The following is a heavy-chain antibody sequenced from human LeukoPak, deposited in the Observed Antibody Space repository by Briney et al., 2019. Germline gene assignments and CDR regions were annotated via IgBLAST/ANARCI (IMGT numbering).Heavy chain of an antibody. CDR2: FYYNGST. V-gene: IGHV4-59*08. J-gene: IGHJ4*02. CDR1: GGSISRYH. Sequence: SETLSLTCTVSGGSISRYHWSWIRQPPGKGLEWIGSFYYNGSTNYNPSLKSRVTISVDTSKNQFSLKLSSVTAADTAVYYCAKHYMGSSYNRAVDYWGQGTLVTVSS. CDR3: AKHYMGSSYNRAVDY. D-gene: IGHD3-10*01.